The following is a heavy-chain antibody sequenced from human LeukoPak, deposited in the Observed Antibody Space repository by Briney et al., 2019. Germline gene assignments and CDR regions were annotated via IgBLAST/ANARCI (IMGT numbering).Heavy chain of an antibody. J-gene: IGHJ5*02. CDR1: GGSISSSSYY. CDR2: IYYSGST. Sequence: PSETLSLTCTVSGGSISSSSYYWGWIRQPPGKGLEWIGSIYYSGSTYYNPSLKSRVTMSVDTSKNQLSLKLFSVTAADTAMYYCAAHCSGGSCYLNWFDPWGQGTLVTVSS. D-gene: IGHD2-15*01. V-gene: IGHV4-39*07. CDR3: AAHCSGGSCYLNWFDP.